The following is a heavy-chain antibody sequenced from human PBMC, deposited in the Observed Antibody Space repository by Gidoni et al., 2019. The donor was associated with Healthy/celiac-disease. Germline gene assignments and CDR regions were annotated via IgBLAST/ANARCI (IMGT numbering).Heavy chain of an antibody. V-gene: IGHV1-69*01. D-gene: IGHD1-7*01. J-gene: IGHJ4*02. CDR1: GGTFSRYA. CDR2: IIPIFGTA. CDR3: AKGMDIEVELRFELDY. Sequence: QLQLVQSGAEVKKPGSSVKVSCQASGGTFSRYAISWVRQAPGQGLEWMGGIIPIFGTANYAQKFQGRVTMTADESTSTAYMELSSLRSEDTAVYYCAKGMDIEVELRFELDYWGQVTLVTVSS.